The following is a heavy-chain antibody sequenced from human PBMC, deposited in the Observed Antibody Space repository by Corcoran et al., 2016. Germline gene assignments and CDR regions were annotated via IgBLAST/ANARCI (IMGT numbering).Heavy chain of an antibody. J-gene: IGHJ5*02. D-gene: IGHD2-2*01. CDR2: IYYSGST. CDR1: GGSISSGGYY. CDR3: ASLDRDCSSTSCYGRWFDP. V-gene: IGHV4-31*03. Sequence: QVQLKESGPGLVKPSQTLSLTCTVSGGSISSGGYYWSWIRQHPGKGLEWIGYIYYSGSTYYNPSLKSRVTISVDTSKNQFSLKLSSVTAADTAVYYCASLDRDCSSTSCYGRWFDPWGQGTLVTVSS.